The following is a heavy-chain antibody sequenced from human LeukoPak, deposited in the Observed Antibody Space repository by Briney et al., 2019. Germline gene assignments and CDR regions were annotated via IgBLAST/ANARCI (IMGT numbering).Heavy chain of an antibody. CDR3: AKDGGSPAFDI. CDR1: GFTFSSYG. D-gene: IGHD3-16*01. V-gene: IGHV3-30*18. J-gene: IGHJ3*02. CDR2: ISYDGSNK. Sequence: PGGSLRLSCAASGFTFSSYGMHWVRQAPGKGPEWVAVISYDGSNKYYADSVKGRFTISRDNSKNTLYLQMNSLRAEDTAVYYCAKDGGSPAFDIWGQGTMVTVSS.